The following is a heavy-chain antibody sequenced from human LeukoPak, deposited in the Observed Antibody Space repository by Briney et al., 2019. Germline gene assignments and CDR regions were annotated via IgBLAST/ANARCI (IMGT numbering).Heavy chain of an antibody. CDR2: ISGSGGST. V-gene: IGHV3-23*01. J-gene: IGHJ3*02. CDR1: GFTFSSYA. D-gene: IGHD6-19*01. CDR3: AKEYSSGWYARDAFDI. Sequence: GGSLRLSCAASGFTFSSYAMSWVRQAPGKGLEWVSAISGSGGSTYYADSVKGRFTISRDNSKNTLYLQMNSLRAEDTVVYYCAKEYSSGWYARDAFDIWGQGTMVTVSS.